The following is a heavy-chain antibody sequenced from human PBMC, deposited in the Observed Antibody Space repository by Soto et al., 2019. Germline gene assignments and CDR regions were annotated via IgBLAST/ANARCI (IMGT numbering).Heavy chain of an antibody. Sequence: SETLSLTCTVSGGSISSYYWSWIRQPPGKGLEWIGYIYYSGSTNYNPSLKSRVTISVDTSKNQFSLKLSSVTAADTAVYYCARGVDILTGYYTDYWGQGTLVTVSS. J-gene: IGHJ4*02. CDR1: GGSISSYY. CDR3: ARGVDILTGYYTDY. D-gene: IGHD3-9*01. V-gene: IGHV4-59*01. CDR2: IYYSGST.